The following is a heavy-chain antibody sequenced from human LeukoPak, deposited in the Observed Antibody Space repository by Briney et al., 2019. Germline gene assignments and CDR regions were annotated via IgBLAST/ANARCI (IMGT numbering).Heavy chain of an antibody. CDR3: ARVGLRTYAFDI. CDR2: INWNGGST. J-gene: IGHJ3*02. CDR1: GFTFSIYG. Sequence: GGSLRLSCAASGFTFSIYGMSWVRQAPGKGLEWVSGINWNGGSTGYADSVKGRFTISRDNAKNSLYLQMNSLRAEDTALYYCARVGLRTYAFDIWGQGTMVTVSS. V-gene: IGHV3-20*04. D-gene: IGHD4-17*01.